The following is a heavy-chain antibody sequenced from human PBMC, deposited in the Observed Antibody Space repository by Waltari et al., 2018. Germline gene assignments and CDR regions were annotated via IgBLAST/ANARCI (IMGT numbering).Heavy chain of an antibody. Sequence: VQLLESGGGLVQPGGSLRLSCAASGFTFSSYAMHWVRQAPGKGLEWVAVISYDGSNKYDADSVKGRFTIPRDNSKNTLYLQMNSLRAEDTAVYYCARAPEGYSGYVGDYWGQGTLVTVSS. V-gene: IGHV3-30-3*01. D-gene: IGHD5-12*01. CDR3: ARAPEGYSGYVGDY. CDR2: ISYDGSNK. J-gene: IGHJ4*02. CDR1: GFTFSSYA.